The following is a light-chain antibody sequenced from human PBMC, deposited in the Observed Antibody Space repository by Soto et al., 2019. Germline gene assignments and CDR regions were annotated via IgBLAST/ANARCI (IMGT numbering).Light chain of an antibody. CDR1: QNIRNY. J-gene: IGKJ2*01. CDR3: QQSIMATPYT. Sequence: DIQMSQSPSSLSASVGDRVTITCRASQNIRNYVNWYQQKPGKAPNLLIYGASSLQSGVPARFSGSGSGTDFTLTISNLQPEESATYYCQQSIMATPYTFCLGTKLEIK. V-gene: IGKV1-39*01. CDR2: GAS.